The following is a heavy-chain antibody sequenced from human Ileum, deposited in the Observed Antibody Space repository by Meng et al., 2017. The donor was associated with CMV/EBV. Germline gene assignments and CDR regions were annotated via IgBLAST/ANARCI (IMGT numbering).Heavy chain of an antibody. Sequence: GSLRLSCTVSGGAISAYYWSWIRQSPGKGLEWIGYIHNSGSTKYTPSLKSRVTMSIDTSKNQFSLKLRSVTAADTAVYYCARGGDISETTAHWGQGRLVTVSS. V-gene: IGHV4-59*01. CDR3: ARGGDISETTAH. CDR2: IHNSGST. CDR1: GGAISAYY. J-gene: IGHJ4*02. D-gene: IGHD6-19*01.